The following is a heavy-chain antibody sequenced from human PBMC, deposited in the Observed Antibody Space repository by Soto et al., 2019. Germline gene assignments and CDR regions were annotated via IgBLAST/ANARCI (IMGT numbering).Heavy chain of an antibody. J-gene: IGHJ4*02. D-gene: IGHD2-15*01. CDR3: ARDGVAPGLYFDH. V-gene: IGHV3-7*05. CDR2: IKYDGREK. Sequence: GSLRLSCAASDLIFSNTWMNWVRQTPGKRLEWVASIKYDGREKNYVDSVKGRFTISRDNAKNSVYLQMASLRAEDTAVYYCARDGVAPGLYFDHWGQGTPVTVSS. CDR1: DLIFSNTW.